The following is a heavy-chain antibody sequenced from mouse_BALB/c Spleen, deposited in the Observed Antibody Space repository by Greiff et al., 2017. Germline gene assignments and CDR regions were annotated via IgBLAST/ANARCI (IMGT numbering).Heavy chain of an antibody. CDR1: GYSITSDYA. CDR2: ISYSGST. J-gene: IGHJ3*01. CDR3: ARQGLLRRAWFAY. Sequence: DVQLQESGPGLVKPSQSLSLTCTVTGYSITSDYAWNWIRQFPGNKLEWMGYISYSGSTSYNPSLKSRISITRDTSKNQFFLQLNSVTTEDTATYYCARQGLLRRAWFAYWGQGTLVTVSA. V-gene: IGHV3-2*02. D-gene: IGHD2-3*01.